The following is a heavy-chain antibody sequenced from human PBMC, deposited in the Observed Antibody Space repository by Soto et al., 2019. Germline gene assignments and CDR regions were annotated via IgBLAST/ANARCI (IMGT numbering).Heavy chain of an antibody. V-gene: IGHV4-59*01. J-gene: IGHJ4*02. Sequence: SETLSLTCSVSGGSITGYYWNWVRQPPGKGLEGIGYIYFSGTTNYNPSLKSRLTISVDTSKSQFSLRLSSVTAADTAVYYCLRGYGGYNHYFDSWGQGXLVTVYS. CDR3: LRGYGGYNHYFDS. D-gene: IGHD5-12*01. CDR2: IYFSGTT. CDR1: GGSITGYY.